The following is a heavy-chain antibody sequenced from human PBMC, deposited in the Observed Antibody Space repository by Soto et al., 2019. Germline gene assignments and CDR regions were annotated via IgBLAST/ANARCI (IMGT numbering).Heavy chain of an antibody. Sequence: PSETLSLTCTVSGGSVSSGSYYWSWIRQPPGKGLEWIGYIYYSGSTNYNPSLKSRVTISVDTSKSQFSLRLSSVTAADTAVYYCARQARYYDILTGSYGGTNWFDPWGQGTLVTVSS. D-gene: IGHD3-9*01. V-gene: IGHV4-61*01. J-gene: IGHJ5*02. CDR1: GGSVSSGSYY. CDR2: IYYSGST. CDR3: ARQARYYDILTGSYGGTNWFDP.